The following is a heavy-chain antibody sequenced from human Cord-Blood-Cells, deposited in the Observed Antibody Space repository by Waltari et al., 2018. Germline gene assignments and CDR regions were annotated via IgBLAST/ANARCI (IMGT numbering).Heavy chain of an antibody. D-gene: IGHD1-7*01. J-gene: IGHJ4*02. CDR3: AKDIMSTGTTDY. CDR2: ISWDGGST. CDR1: GFTFDDYT. V-gene: IGHV3-43*01. Sequence: EVQLVESGGVVVQPGGSLRLSCAASGFTFDDYTMHWVRQAPGKGLEWVSLISWDGGSTYYADSVKGRFTISRDNSKNSLYLQMNSLRTEDTALYYCAKDIMSTGTTDYWGQGTLVTVSS.